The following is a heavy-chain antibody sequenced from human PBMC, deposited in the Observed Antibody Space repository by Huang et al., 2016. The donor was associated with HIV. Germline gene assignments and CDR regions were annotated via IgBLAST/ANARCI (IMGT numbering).Heavy chain of an antibody. CDR3: ASQHIGAAATWF. D-gene: IGHD6-13*01. J-gene: IGHJ4*02. Sequence: QLQESGPGQVKPSETLSLTCTVSGDFISSTNYYWGWVRQCPGKGLEWVGSVEQRGSTNDNPSLKSRVTLSVDTSRNQFSRRLNSVTAADTAVYYCASQHIGAAATWFWGRGTQVAVSS. CDR1: GDFISSTNYY. V-gene: IGHV4-39*01. CDR2: VEQRGST.